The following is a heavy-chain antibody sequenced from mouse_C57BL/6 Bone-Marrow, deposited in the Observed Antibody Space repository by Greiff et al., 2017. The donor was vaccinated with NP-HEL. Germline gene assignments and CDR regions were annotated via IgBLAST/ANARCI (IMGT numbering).Heavy chain of an antibody. D-gene: IGHD1-1*01. CDR2: IDPEDGET. Sequence: VQLQQSGAELVKPGASVKLSCTASGFNIKDYYMHWVKQRTEQGLEWIGRIDPEDGETKYAPKFPGKATITADTSSNTAYLQLSSLTSEDTAGYYCARYAAYNTTVGGYFDYWGQGTTLTVSS. V-gene: IGHV14-2*01. CDR3: ARYAAYNTTVGGYFDY. J-gene: IGHJ2*01. CDR1: GFNIKDYY.